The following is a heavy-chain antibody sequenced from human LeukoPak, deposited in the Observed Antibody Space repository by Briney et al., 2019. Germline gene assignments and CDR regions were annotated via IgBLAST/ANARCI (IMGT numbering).Heavy chain of an antibody. D-gene: IGHD3-9*01. CDR2: ISSSSSYI. V-gene: IGHV3-21*01. CDR1: GFTFRSYS. J-gene: IGHJ4*02. CDR3: ARDFDGIDY. Sequence: GGSLRLSCAASGFTFRSYSMNWVRQAPGKGLEWVSSISSSSSYISYADSVKGRFTISRDNAKNSPYLQMNSLGAEDTAVYYCARDFDGIDYWGQGTLVTVSS.